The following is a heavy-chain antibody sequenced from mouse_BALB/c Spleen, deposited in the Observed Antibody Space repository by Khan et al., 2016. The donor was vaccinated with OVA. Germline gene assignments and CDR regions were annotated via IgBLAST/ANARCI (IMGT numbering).Heavy chain of an antibody. D-gene: IGHD2-14*01. J-gene: IGHJ4*01. Sequence: QVQLKQSGAELARPGASVKMSCQASGYTFTSYTMHWVKQRPGQGLEWIGYINPSSGYTNYNQKFKDKATLTADKSSSTAYMQLSSLTSEDSAVYYCARRTTGYAMDYWGQGTSVTVSS. CDR2: INPSSGYT. CDR3: ARRTTGYAMDY. V-gene: IGHV1-4*01. CDR1: GYTFTSYT.